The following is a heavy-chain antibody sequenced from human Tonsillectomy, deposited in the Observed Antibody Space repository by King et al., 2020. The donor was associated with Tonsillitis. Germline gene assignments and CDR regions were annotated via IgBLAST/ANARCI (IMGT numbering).Heavy chain of an antibody. D-gene: IGHD3-10*01. V-gene: IGHV3-7*01. CDR3: ATEGGRSGSGY. Sequence: VQLVESGGGLVQPGGSLRLSCAVSGFTFSRYWMSWVRQAPGKGLEWVANIKEDGSDKHYVDSVKGRFTLSRDKAKNSLFLQMHSLRAEDTAVYDCATEGGRSGSGYWGQGTLVTVSS. CDR1: GFTFSRYW. CDR2: IKEDGSDK. J-gene: IGHJ4*02.